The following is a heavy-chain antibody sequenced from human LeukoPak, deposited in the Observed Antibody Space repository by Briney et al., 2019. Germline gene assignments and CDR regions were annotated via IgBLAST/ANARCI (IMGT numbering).Heavy chain of an antibody. J-gene: IGHJ4*02. CDR1: GFIFSSST. CDR2: INSGSTNP. CDR3: ARDLLAAGDY. Sequence: GGSLRLSCEASGFIFSSSTMNWIRQAPRKGLEWVSSINSGSTNPYYADSVKGRFTISRDDAKKSLYLQMTSLRVEDTSVYYCARDLLAAGDYWGQGTLVTVSS. D-gene: IGHD6-13*01. V-gene: IGHV3-21*01.